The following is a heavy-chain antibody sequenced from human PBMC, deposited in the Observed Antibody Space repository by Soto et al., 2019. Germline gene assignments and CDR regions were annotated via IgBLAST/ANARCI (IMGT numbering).Heavy chain of an antibody. CDR1: ARSISGHY. J-gene: IGHJ5*02. D-gene: IGHD6-25*01. CDR2: IYSTGAT. CDR3: AKPRGRTLAAGESDP. Sequence: SQSLSLTCTLAARSISGHYSSCTRQPARKGLEWIGRIYSTGATSYSPSLNSRVSMSSDTSKNQSTLNLNSVTAADTAIYYCAKPRGRTLAAGESDPWGQGTLVTVSS. V-gene: IGHV4-4*07.